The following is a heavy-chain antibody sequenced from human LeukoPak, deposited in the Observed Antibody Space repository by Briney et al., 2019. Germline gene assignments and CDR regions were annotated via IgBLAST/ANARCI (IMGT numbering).Heavy chain of an antibody. CDR2: ITGSGGDA. Sequence: QTGGSLRLSCAASGFTFSNYAMNWVRQAPGKGLEWVSSITGSGGDAYYADSVKGRFTISRDNSKNTLDLQMNSLRAEDTAVYYCAKGLKACSGSSCYYFFDFWGQGALITVSS. V-gene: IGHV3-23*01. CDR3: AKGLKACSGSSCYYFFDF. D-gene: IGHD2-15*01. CDR1: GFTFSNYA. J-gene: IGHJ4*02.